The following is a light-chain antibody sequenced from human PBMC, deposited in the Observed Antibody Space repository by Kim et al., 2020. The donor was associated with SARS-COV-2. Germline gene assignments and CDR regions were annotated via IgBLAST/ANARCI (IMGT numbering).Light chain of an antibody. J-gene: IGLJ3*02. CDR2: DNN. CDR3: GTWDSSLNVL. CDR1: SSNIGNNY. Sequence: QSVLTQPPSVSAARGQNVTISCSGVSSNIGNNYVSWYQQFPGTAPKVLIYDNNKRPSGIPDRFSGSKSGTSATLGITGLQTGDEADYYCGTWDSSLNVLFGEGTKSPS. V-gene: IGLV1-51*01.